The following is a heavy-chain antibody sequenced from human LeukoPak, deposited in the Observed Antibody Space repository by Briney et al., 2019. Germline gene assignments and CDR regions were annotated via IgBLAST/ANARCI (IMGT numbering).Heavy chain of an antibody. Sequence: SQTLSLTCTVPGGSISGAYIYWSWIRQSAGKGLEWIGRIYNSGSTSYNPSLESRVTISIDTSKNQFSLELSSVTAADTAVYYCAREGNPGGNNYGHCPDYWGQGTLVTVSS. CDR2: IYNSGST. D-gene: IGHD5-18*01. V-gene: IGHV4-61*02. CDR3: AREGNPGGNNYGHCPDY. J-gene: IGHJ4*02. CDR1: GGSISGAYIY.